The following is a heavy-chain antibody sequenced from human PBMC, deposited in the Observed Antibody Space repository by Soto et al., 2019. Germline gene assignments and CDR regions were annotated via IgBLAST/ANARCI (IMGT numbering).Heavy chain of an antibody. J-gene: IGHJ4*02. D-gene: IGHD3-3*01. CDR3: AKERNDFWSGTTGGFDH. CDR1: GFTFSSYS. Sequence: GGSLRLSCAASGFTFSSYSMSWVRQAPGKGLDWVSGISGSGGTTYYADPVKGRFTISRDNPKNTVFVQMNSLRPEDTAIYYCAKERNDFWSGTTGGFDHWGQGLLVTVSS. CDR2: ISGSGGTT. V-gene: IGHV3-23*01.